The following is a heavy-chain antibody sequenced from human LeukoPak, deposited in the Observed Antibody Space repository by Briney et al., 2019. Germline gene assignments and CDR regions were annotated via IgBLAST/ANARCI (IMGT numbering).Heavy chain of an antibody. J-gene: IGHJ5*02. CDR2: IIPILGIA. Sequence: SVKVSCKASGGTFSSYTISWVRQAPGQGLEWMGRIIPILGIANYAQKFQGRVMITADKSTSTAYMELSSLRSEDTAVYYCARGYCSSTSCYRMGWGANWFDPWGQGTLVTVSS. V-gene: IGHV1-69*02. D-gene: IGHD2-2*02. CDR3: ARGYCSSTSCYRMGWGANWFDP. CDR1: GGTFSSYT.